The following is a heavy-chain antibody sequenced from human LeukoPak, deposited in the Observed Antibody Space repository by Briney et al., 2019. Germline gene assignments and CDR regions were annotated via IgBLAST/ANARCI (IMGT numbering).Heavy chain of an antibody. CDR3: ASSPPRWELLYFGA. V-gene: IGHV3-23*01. Sequence: GGTLRLSCAASGFTFSSYGMSWVRQAPGKGLEWVSAISDSGGSTYCADSVKGRFTISRDNSKNTLYLQMNSLRAEDTAVYYCASSPPRWELLYFGAWGQGSPVT. J-gene: IGHJ4*02. D-gene: IGHD1-26*01. CDR1: GFTFSSYG. CDR2: ISDSGGST.